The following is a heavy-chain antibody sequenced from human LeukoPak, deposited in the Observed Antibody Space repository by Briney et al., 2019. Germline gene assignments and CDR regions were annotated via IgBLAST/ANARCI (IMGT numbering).Heavy chain of an antibody. CDR2: ISWNSADI. CDR1: GFTFDDXX. D-gene: IGHD5-12*01. Sequence: ASGFTFDDXXXXXVRRXPGKXXEWVSGISWNSADIGYADSVKGRSTISRDNAKNSLYLQMNSLRAEDTAVYYCARDIVATGYWGQGTLVTVSS. V-gene: IGHV3-9*01. J-gene: IGHJ4*02. CDR3: ARDIVATGY.